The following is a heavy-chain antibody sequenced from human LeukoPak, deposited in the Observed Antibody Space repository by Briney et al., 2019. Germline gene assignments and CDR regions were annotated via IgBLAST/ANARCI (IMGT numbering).Heavy chain of an antibody. CDR2: IRYDGSNR. Sequence: PGGSLRLSCAASGFTFSSYVMHWVRQAPGKGLEWVAFIRYDGSNRNYAGSVKGRFTISRDNSKNTLDLQMNSLRAEDTAVYYCAEVGATTGWDYWGQGTLVTVSS. V-gene: IGHV3-30*02. CDR3: AEVGATTGWDY. CDR1: GFTFSSYV. J-gene: IGHJ4*02. D-gene: IGHD1-26*01.